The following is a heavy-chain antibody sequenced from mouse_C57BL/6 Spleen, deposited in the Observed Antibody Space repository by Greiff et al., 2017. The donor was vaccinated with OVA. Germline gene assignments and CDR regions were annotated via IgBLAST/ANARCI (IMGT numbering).Heavy chain of an antibody. V-gene: IGHV1-19*01. CDR1: GYTFTDYY. CDR3: AREDSSYRYFDV. J-gene: IGHJ1*03. CDR2: INPYNGGT. Sequence: EVQLQESGPVLVKPGASVKMSCKASGYTFTDYYMNWVKQSHGKSLEWIGVINPYNGGTSYNQKFKGKATLTVDKSSSTAYMELNSLTSENSAVYYCAREDSSYRYFDVWGTGTTVTVSS. D-gene: IGHD1-1*01.